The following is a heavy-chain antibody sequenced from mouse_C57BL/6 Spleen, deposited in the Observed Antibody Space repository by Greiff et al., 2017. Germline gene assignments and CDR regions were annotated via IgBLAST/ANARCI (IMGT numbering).Heavy chain of an antibody. CDR2: ISSGGDYI. V-gene: IGHV5-9-1*02. D-gene: IGHD3-1*01. CDR3: TRDLGEFAY. J-gene: IGHJ3*01. Sequence: EVKLMESGEGLVKPGGSLKLSCAASGFTFSSYAMSWVRQTPEKRLEWVAYISSGGDYIYYADTVKGRFTISRDNARNTLYLQMSSLKSEDTAMYYCTRDLGEFAYWGQGILVTVSA. CDR1: GFTFSSYA.